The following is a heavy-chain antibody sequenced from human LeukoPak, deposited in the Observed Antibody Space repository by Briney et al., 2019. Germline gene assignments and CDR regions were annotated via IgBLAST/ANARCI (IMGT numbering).Heavy chain of an antibody. CDR1: GFTVSFNY. J-gene: IGHJ4*02. Sequence: GGSLRLSCAASGFTVSFNYMSWVRQAPGKGPEWVANINQESSEKYYVDSVRGRFTISRDNAKNSLSLQMNSLRVEDTAVYYCAREVDRSFGYWGQGNVVTVSS. V-gene: IGHV3-7*01. CDR3: AREVDRSFGY. D-gene: IGHD1-26*01. CDR2: INQESSEK.